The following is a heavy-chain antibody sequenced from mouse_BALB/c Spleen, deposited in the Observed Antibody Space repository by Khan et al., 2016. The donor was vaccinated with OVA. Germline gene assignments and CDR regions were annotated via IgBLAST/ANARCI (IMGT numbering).Heavy chain of an antibody. D-gene: IGHD1-1*01. J-gene: IGHJ4*01. Sequence: DLVKPGASVKLSCKASGYTFTSYWINWIKQRPGQGLEWIGHISPGSGSTYYNAMFTVKATLTVATSSTTTYLQLSSLSSEDSAVYFCARSNYYGSGLYAMDYWGPGTSVTVSS. CDR1: GYTFTSYW. V-gene: IGHV1S41*01. CDR2: ISPGSGST. CDR3: ARSNYYGSGLYAMDY.